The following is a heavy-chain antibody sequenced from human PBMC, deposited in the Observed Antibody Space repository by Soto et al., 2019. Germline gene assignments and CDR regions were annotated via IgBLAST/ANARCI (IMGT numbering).Heavy chain of an antibody. Sequence: QVQLVQSGAEVKKPGSSVKVSCKASGGTFGSYAISWVRQAPGQGPEWMGGIIPITGTANYAQKFQGRGTITADESTSTPSMQLSSLRSADPALYYCARSQGSSTIFEIYYYYYYGMDVWGQGTTVTVSS. CDR1: GGTFGSYA. CDR2: IIPITGTA. J-gene: IGHJ6*02. D-gene: IGHD2-2*01. CDR3: ARSQGSSTIFEIYYYYYYGMDV. V-gene: IGHV1-69*01.